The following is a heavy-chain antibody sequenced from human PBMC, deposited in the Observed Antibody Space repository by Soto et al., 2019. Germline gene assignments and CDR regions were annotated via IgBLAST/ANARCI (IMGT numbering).Heavy chain of an antibody. D-gene: IGHD5-18*01. CDR1: GVTVRIKY. CDR2: IYSGGST. V-gene: IGHV3-66*04. CDR3: ARHGYNYGGGYFDY. J-gene: IGHJ4*02. Sequence: QPGGSPRLSCAASGVTVRIKYISWVRQAPGKGLEWVSVIYSGGSTYYADSVKGRFTISRDNSKNTLYLQMNSLRAEDTAVYYCARHGYNYGGGYFDYWGQGT.